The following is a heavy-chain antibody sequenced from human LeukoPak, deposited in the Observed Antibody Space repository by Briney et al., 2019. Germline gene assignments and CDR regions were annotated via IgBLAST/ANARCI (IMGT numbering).Heavy chain of an antibody. Sequence: GGSLRLSCAASRFTFSSYGMHWVRQAPGKGLEWVAFIRYDGSNKYYADSVKGRSTISRDNSKNTLYLQMNSLRAEDTAVYYCARDSVNYYDSRFDYWGQGTLVTVSS. D-gene: IGHD3-22*01. CDR1: RFTFSSYG. J-gene: IGHJ4*02. V-gene: IGHV3-30*02. CDR2: IRYDGSNK. CDR3: ARDSVNYYDSRFDY.